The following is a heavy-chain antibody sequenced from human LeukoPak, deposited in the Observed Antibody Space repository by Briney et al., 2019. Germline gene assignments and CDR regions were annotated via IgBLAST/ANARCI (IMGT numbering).Heavy chain of an antibody. J-gene: IGHJ6*03. CDR2: MNPKSGAT. V-gene: IGHV1-2*02. CDR1: GYRFTGYY. Sequence: ASVKVSCKASGYRFTGYYLHWVRQAPGQGLEWMGWMNPKSGATDYARKFQGRVTMTRDTSISTAYMELSRLRSDDTAVYYCARAVVPAAPHFYYYYMDVWGKGTTVTISS. CDR3: ARAVVPAAPHFYYYYMDV. D-gene: IGHD2-2*01.